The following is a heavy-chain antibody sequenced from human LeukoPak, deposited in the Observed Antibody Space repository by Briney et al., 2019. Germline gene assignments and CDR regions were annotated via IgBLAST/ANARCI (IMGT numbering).Heavy chain of an antibody. CDR2: ISYDGSNK. D-gene: IGHD3-10*01. Sequence: GRSLRLSCAASGFTFSSYGMHWVRQAPGKGLEWVAVISYDGSNKYYAHSVNARLPISTDNSKNTLYLQMNSLRAEDTAVYYCAKERGFGELLYYYGMDVWGQGTTVTVSS. CDR1: GFTFSSYG. CDR3: AKERGFGELLYYYGMDV. V-gene: IGHV3-30*18. J-gene: IGHJ6*02.